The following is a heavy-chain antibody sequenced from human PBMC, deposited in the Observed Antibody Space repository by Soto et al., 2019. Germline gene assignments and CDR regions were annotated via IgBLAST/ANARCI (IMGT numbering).Heavy chain of an antibody. V-gene: IGHV4-34*01. Sequence: SETLSLTCAVYGGSFSGYYWSWIRQPPGKGLEWIGEINHSGSTNYNPSLKSRVTISVDTSKNQFSLKLSSVTAADTSVYYCAREPTLAAAHYFDYWGQGTLVNVSS. J-gene: IGHJ4*02. CDR3: AREPTLAAAHYFDY. CDR1: GGSFSGYY. CDR2: INHSGST. D-gene: IGHD6-13*01.